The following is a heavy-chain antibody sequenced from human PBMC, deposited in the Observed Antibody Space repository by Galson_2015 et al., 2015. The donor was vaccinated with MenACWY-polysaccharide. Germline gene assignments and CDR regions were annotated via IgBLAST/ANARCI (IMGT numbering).Heavy chain of an antibody. CDR3: ARDRGGYGGNSFFDY. CDR2: IIPILGIA. V-gene: IGHV1-69*04. D-gene: IGHD4-23*01. J-gene: IGHJ4*02. Sequence: SVKVSCKASGYTFTGYYMHWVRQAPGQGLEWMGRIIPILGIANYAQKFQGRVTITADKSTSTAYMELSSLRSEDTAVYYCARDRGGYGGNSFFDYWGQGTLVTVSS. CDR1: GYTFTGYY.